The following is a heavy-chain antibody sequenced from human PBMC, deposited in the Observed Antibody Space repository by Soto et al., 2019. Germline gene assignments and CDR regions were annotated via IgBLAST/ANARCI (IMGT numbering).Heavy chain of an antibody. J-gene: IGHJ5*02. CDR2: MNPNSGNT. V-gene: IGHV1-8*01. CDR3: ARDLGYCSGGSCQNWFDP. D-gene: IGHD2-15*01. CDR1: GYTFTSYD. Sequence: ASVKVSCKASGYTFTSYDINLVRQATGQGLEWMGWMNPNSGNTGYAQKFQGRVTMTRNTSISTAYMELSSLRSEDTAVYYCARDLGYCSGGSCQNWFDPWGQGTLVTVSS.